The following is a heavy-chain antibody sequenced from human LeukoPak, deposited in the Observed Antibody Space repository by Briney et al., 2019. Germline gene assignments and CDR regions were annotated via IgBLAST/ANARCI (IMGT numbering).Heavy chain of an antibody. D-gene: IGHD5-18*01. CDR2: IRSKAYGGTT. Sequence: GGSLRLSCAASGFTFGDYAMSWVRQAPGKGLEWVGFIRSKAYGGTTEYAASVKGRFTISRDDSKSIAYLQMNSLKTEDTAVYYCTREYSYGYWDWFDPWGQGTLVTVSS. J-gene: IGHJ5*02. CDR1: GFTFGDYA. CDR3: TREYSYGYWDWFDP. V-gene: IGHV3-49*04.